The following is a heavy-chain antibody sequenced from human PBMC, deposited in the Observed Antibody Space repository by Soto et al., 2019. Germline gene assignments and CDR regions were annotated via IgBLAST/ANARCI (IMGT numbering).Heavy chain of an antibody. CDR2: IIPIFGTA. CDR1: GGTFSSYA. V-gene: IGHV1-69*13. Sequence: GASVKVSCKASGGTFSSYAISWVRQAPGQGLEWMGGIIPIFGTANYAQKFQGRVTITADESTSTAYMELSSLRSEDTAVYYCARDSPYDFWSGYGFGPRIYGMDVWGQGTTVTVSS. CDR3: ARDSPYDFWSGYGFGPRIYGMDV. J-gene: IGHJ6*02. D-gene: IGHD3-3*01.